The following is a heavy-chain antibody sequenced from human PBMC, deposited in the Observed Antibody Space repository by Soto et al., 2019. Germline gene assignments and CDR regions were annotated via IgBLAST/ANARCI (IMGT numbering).Heavy chain of an antibody. Sequence: PSETLSLTFTVSGGSIISGGYYWSLIRQHPGQGLEWIGLIYYSGSIYYNPSLKSRVTISVDTSKNQFSLKLRSVTAADTAVYYCARGVTIFGAPTEGWWFDPWGQGTLVTVSS. CDR3: ARGVTIFGAPTEGWWFDP. CDR2: IYYSGSI. J-gene: IGHJ5*02. V-gene: IGHV4-31*03. CDR1: GGSIISGGYY. D-gene: IGHD3-3*01.